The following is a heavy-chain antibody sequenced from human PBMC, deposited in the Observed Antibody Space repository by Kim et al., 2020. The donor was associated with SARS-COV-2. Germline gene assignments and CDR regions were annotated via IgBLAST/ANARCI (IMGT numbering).Heavy chain of an antibody. J-gene: IGHJ4*02. CDR2: IIPILGIA. V-gene: IGHV1-69*04. D-gene: IGHD5-12*01. CDR1: GGTFSSYA. Sequence: SVKVSCKASGGTFSSYAISWVRQAPGQGLEWMGRIIPILGIANYAQKFQGRVTITADKSTSTAYMELSSLRSEDTAVYYCATGMVATQSHLDYWGQGTLVTVSS. CDR3: ATGMVATQSHLDY.